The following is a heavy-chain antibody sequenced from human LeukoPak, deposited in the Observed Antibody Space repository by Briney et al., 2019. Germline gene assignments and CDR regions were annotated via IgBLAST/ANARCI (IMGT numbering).Heavy chain of an antibody. J-gene: IGHJ4*02. Sequence: RPSETLSLTCAVYGGSFSGYYWSWIRQPPGKGLDWIGETIHSGGTNYNPSLKSRVTISVDTSKNQFSLNLNSINAADTAVYYCARGLGGSYYFDHWGQGTLVTVSS. CDR2: TIHSGGT. D-gene: IGHD1-26*01. V-gene: IGHV4-34*01. CDR3: ARGLGGSYYFDH. CDR1: GGSFSGYY.